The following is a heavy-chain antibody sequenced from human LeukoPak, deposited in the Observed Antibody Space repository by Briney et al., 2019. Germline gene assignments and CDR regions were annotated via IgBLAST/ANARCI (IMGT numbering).Heavy chain of an antibody. CDR3: ARRYSNYFFDY. CDR2: IYHSGST. D-gene: IGHD4-11*01. V-gene: IGHV4-38-2*01. CDR1: GYSISSGYY. J-gene: IGHJ4*02. Sequence: SETLSLTCAVSGYSISSGYYWAWIRQPPGKGLEWIGNIYHSGSTYYNPSLKSRVTISVDTSKNQFSLKLSSVTAADTAVYYCARRYSNYFFDYWGQGTLVTVCS.